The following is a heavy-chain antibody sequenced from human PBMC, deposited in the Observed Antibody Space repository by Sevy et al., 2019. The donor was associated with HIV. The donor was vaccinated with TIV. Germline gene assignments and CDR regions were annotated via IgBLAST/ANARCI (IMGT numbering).Heavy chain of an antibody. CDR3: AKDFHDYGDFYFDY. CDR1: GFSFSSYA. Sequence: GGFLRLSCTASGFSFSSYAMSWVRQAPGKGLEWVSTIIGSGVRTYSADSVKGRFTISRDNSKNTLYLQMTSLRAEDTAVYYCAKDFHDYGDFYFDYWGRGTLVTVSS. J-gene: IGHJ4*02. D-gene: IGHD4-17*01. V-gene: IGHV3-23*01. CDR2: IIGSGVRT.